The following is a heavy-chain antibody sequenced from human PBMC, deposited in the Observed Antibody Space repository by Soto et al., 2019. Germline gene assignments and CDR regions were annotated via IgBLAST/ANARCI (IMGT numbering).Heavy chain of an antibody. V-gene: IGHV3-23*01. CDR3: AKGNSWSPALVLEI. CDR2: ISGSAGST. D-gene: IGHD1-7*01. Sequence: GGSLRLSCAASGFTFRSYAMNWVRQAPGKGLEWVSAISGSAGSTYYADSVKGRFTISRDSSKNTLYLQMNSLRAEDTAVYYCAKGNSWSPALVLEIWGQGTMVTVSS. J-gene: IGHJ3*02. CDR1: GFTFRSYA.